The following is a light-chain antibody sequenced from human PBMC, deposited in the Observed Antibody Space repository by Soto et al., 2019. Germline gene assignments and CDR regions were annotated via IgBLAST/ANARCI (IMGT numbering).Light chain of an antibody. V-gene: IGKV1-5*01. CDR2: DAS. J-gene: IGKJ4*01. CDR1: QSISSW. CDR3: QHYNSYST. Sequence: DIQMTQSPSTLSASVGDRVTITCRASQSISSWLAWYQQKPGKAPKLLIYDASSLESEVPSRFSGSGSGTEFTLNISSLQPDDFATYYCQHYNSYSTFGGGTKVEIK.